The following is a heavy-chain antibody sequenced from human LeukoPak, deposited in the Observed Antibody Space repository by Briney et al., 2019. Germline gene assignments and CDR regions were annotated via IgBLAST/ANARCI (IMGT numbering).Heavy chain of an antibody. D-gene: IGHD3-9*01. CDR3: AKGQNYDILTGYSYYFDY. Sequence: PGGSLRLSCAASGFTFSSYAMSWVRQTPGKGLEWVSAISGSGGSTYYADSVKGRFTISRDNSKNTLHLQMNCLRAEGTAVFYCAKGQNYDILTGYSYYFDYWGQGALVTVSS. CDR2: ISGSGGST. J-gene: IGHJ4*02. V-gene: IGHV3-23*01. CDR1: GFTFSSYA.